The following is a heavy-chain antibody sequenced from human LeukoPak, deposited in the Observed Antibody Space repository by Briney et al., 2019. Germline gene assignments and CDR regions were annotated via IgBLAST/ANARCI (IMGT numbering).Heavy chain of an antibody. CDR3: ASLYGSGSYSFDY. J-gene: IGHJ4*02. Sequence: SETLSLICTVSGCSISSPTYYWAWIRQPPGKGLEYIGSILYTGSTYYNPSLKSRVTISVDTSGNQFSVKLTSVTATDTAVYYCASLYGSGSYSFDYWGQGTLVTVSS. V-gene: IGHV4-39*01. CDR2: ILYTGST. D-gene: IGHD3-10*01. CDR1: GCSISSPTYY.